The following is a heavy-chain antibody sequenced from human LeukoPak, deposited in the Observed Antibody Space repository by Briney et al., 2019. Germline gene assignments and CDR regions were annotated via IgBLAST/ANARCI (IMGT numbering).Heavy chain of an antibody. V-gene: IGHV1-58*02. Sequence: SVKVSCKTSGFTFSNSAIQWVRQARGQPLEWIGWVIVGSGRTHYAQRLHDRLLITRDMATNVATLEVSSLTSEDTAVYYCAAELYGGIFGHCCSFAYWGQGTLVTVSS. D-gene: IGHD2-21*02. J-gene: IGHJ4*02. CDR3: AAELYGGIFGHCCSFAY. CDR1: GFTFSNSA. CDR2: VIVGSGRT.